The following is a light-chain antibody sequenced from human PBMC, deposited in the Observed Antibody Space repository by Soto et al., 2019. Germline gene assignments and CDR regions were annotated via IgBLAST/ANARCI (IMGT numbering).Light chain of an antibody. CDR2: DAY. CDR3: QQYNSYSQPN. Sequence: DIQMAQSPSSLSASVGDRVTITCRASQGISSWLAWYQQKPGKAPKLLIFDAYSLESGVPSRFSASPSAQAFTLTITPPPPDEYAHCYCQQYNSYSQPNFSAGT. CDR1: QGISSW. J-gene: IGKJ4*01. V-gene: IGKV1-5*01.